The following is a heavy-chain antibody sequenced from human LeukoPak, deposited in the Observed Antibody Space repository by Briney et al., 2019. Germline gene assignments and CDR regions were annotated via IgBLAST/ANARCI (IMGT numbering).Heavy chain of an antibody. V-gene: IGHV4-61*08. CDR1: GGSISSGGYS. CDR3: ARDGGHGDCDTHFDS. J-gene: IGHJ4*02. CDR2: IYDSGDT. Sequence: TSQTLSLTCAVSGGSISSGGYSWSWIRQAPGKGLEWIGYIYDSGDTNYNPSLKSRVTMSVDSSKSQFSLKLSSVTAADTAVYYCARDGGHGDCDTHFDSWGQGTLVTVSS. D-gene: IGHD2-21*02.